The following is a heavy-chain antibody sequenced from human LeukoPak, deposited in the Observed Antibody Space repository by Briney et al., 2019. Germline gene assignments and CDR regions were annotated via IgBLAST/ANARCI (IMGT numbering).Heavy chain of an antibody. CDR3: ANRLGGSGWNGGYFLH. D-gene: IGHD6-19*01. CDR2: IYCDDAK. J-gene: IGHJ1*01. CDR1: GFSLSTTGVG. V-gene: IGHV2-5*02. Sequence: SGPTLVNPTQTLTLTCTFSGFSLSTTGVGVGWIRRPPGKALECLALIYCDDAKRYSPSLKSSLTITKDPSKNQVVLTMTNMDPVDTATYYCANRLGGSGWNGGYFLHWGQGTLVTVSS.